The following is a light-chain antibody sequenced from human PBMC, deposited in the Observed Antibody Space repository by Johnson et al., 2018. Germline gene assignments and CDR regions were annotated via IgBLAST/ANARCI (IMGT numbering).Light chain of an antibody. CDR2: ENN. J-gene: IGLJ1*01. V-gene: IGLV1-51*02. CDR1: SSNIGNNY. CDR3: GTWDYSHSAGNV. Sequence: QSVLTQPPSVSAAPGQKVTISCSGSSSNIGNNYVSWYQQLPGTAPKLLIYENNKRPSGIPDRFFGSKSGTSATLGITGLQTGDEAVYYCGTWDYSHSAGNVIGTGTKVTVL.